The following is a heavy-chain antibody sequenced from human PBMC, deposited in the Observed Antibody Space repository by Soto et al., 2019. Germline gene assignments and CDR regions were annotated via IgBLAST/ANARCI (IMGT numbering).Heavy chain of an antibody. Sequence: GGSLRLSCAASGFTFSSYSMNWVRQAPGKGLEWVSYISSSSTIYYANSVKGRFTISRDNAKNSLYQQMNSLRAEDTAVYYCARVRSSGWYFDYWGQGTLVTVSS. CDR2: ISSSSTI. V-gene: IGHV3-48*01. CDR1: GFTFSSYS. D-gene: IGHD6-19*01. CDR3: ARVRSSGWYFDY. J-gene: IGHJ4*02.